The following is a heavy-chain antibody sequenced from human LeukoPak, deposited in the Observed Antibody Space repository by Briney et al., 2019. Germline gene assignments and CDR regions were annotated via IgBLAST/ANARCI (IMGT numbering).Heavy chain of an antibody. J-gene: IGHJ4*02. CDR1: GFTFSSYV. Sequence: GGSLRLSCAASGFTFSSYVMTWVRQAPGKGLAWVSTIIGGGDYTYYVDSVKGRFTISRDNSKNTLYLQVNSLRAEDTAVYCCAKGIYTSTSYYDSWGQGTLVTVSS. CDR2: IIGGGDYT. V-gene: IGHV3-23*01. CDR3: AKGIYTSTSYYDS. D-gene: IGHD2-2*01.